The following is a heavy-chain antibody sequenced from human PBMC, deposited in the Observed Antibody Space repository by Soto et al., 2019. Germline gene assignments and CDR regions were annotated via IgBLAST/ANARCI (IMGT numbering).Heavy chain of an antibody. V-gene: IGHV3-23*01. CDR1: GFTFSSYA. J-gene: IGHJ4*02. Sequence: EVQLLESGGGLVQPGGSLRLSCAASGFTFSSYAMSWVRQAPGKGLEWVSGISASGGITYYVDSVKGRFTISRDNSKNTLYLQMNSLRAEDTAIYYCAKGDVRFDYWGQGTLVTVSS. CDR3: AKGDVRFDY. CDR2: ISASGGIT.